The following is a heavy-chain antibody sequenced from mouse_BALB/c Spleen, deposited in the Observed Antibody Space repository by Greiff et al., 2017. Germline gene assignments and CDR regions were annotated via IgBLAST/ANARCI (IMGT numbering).Heavy chain of an antibody. V-gene: IGHV2-9*02. CDR3: ARDYSTWYFDV. D-gene: IGHD2-1*01. CDR1: GFSLTSYG. J-gene: IGHJ1*01. CDR2: IWAGGST. Sequence: QVQLKESGPGLVAPSQSLSITCTVSGFSLTSYGVHWVRQPPGKGLEWLGVIWAGGSTNYNSALMSRLSISKDNSKSQVFLKMNSLQTDDTAMYYCARDYSTWYFDVWGAGTTVTVSS.